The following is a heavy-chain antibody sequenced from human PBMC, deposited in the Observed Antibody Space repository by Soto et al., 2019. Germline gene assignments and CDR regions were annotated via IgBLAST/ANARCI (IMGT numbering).Heavy chain of an antibody. CDR3: ARHSILTGPDYYYYYYMDV. J-gene: IGHJ6*03. CDR1: GYSFTSYW. CDR2: IYPGDSDT. D-gene: IGHD3-9*01. V-gene: IGHV5-51*01. Sequence: GESLKISCKGSGYSFTSYWIGWVRQMPGKGLEWMGIIYPGDSDTGYSPSFQGQVTISADKSISTAYLQWSSLKASDTAMYYCARHSILTGPDYYYYYYMDVWGKGTTVTVSS.